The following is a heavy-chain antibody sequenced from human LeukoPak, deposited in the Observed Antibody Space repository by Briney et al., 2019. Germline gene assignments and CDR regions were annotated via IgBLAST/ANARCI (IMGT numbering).Heavy chain of an antibody. CDR3: ARLLYYYDSSGYYPGGFDY. CDR2: IYPGDSDT. J-gene: IGHJ4*02. D-gene: IGHD3-22*01. Sequence: GESLKISCKGSGYSFTSYWIGWVRQMPGKGLEWMGIIYPGDSDTRYSPSFQGQVTISADKSISTAYLQWSSLKASGTAMYYCARLLYYYDSSGYYPGGFDYWGQGTLVTVSS. CDR1: GYSFTSYW. V-gene: IGHV5-51*01.